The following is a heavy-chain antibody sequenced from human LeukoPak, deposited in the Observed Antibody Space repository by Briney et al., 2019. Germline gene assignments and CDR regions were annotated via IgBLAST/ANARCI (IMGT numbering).Heavy chain of an antibody. D-gene: IGHD4-17*01. J-gene: IGHJ4*01. CDR2: ISGSSSHT. CDR1: GFTFSIYA. V-gene: IGHV3-23*01. CDR3: AKEGDYSNAAPEWGFDS. Sequence: GGSLRLSCAASGFTFSIYAMSWVRQAPGKGLEWVSGISGSSSHTLDADSVRGRFIISRDNTRNTLYLHMNSLRAEDTALYYCAKEGDYSNAAPEWGFDSWGRNPGRRLL.